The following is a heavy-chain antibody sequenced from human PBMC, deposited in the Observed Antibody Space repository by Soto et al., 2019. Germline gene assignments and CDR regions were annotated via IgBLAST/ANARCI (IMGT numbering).Heavy chain of an antibody. CDR2: INPSAGTT. Sequence: ASVTVSCQASVYTLHKCYIHWVRQAPGQGLEWIGIINPSAGTTRYAQKFLGRITMTADTSTSTVSIDLSSLRSDDTAIYFCARGKGYGRSHHFDFWGLGTLVPVSS. J-gene: IGHJ4*02. D-gene: IGHD5-12*01. CDR3: ARGKGYGRSHHFDF. CDR1: VYTLHKCY. V-gene: IGHV1-46*02.